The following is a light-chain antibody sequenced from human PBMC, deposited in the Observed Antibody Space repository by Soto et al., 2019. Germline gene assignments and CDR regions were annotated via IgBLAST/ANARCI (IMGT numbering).Light chain of an antibody. V-gene: IGKV3-15*01. J-gene: IGKJ4*01. CDR2: AAS. CDR3: QQYTEWPLT. Sequence: EMVLTQSPATLSVSPGERVALSCRASQSVSDNLAWYQKKPGQAPRLLIYAASTRATGIPARFSGSGSGTEFTLTISSLQSEDFAVYYCQQYTEWPLTFGGGTKVEIK. CDR1: QSVSDN.